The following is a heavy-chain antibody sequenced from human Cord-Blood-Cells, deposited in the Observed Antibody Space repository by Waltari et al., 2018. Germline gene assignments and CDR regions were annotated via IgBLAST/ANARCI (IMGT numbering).Heavy chain of an antibody. J-gene: IGHJ5*02. CDR2: MSGSGGST. Sequence: EVQLLESGGGLVQPGGSLRLSCAASGFTFSSYAMSWVRQAPGKGRDGVASMSGSGGSTYYADSVKGRFTISRDSAKNTLYLQMNSLRAEDTAVYDCAKDGTPAANWFDPWGQGTLVTVSS. D-gene: IGHD6-13*01. V-gene: IGHV3-23*01. CDR1: GFTFSSYA. CDR3: AKDGTPAANWFDP.